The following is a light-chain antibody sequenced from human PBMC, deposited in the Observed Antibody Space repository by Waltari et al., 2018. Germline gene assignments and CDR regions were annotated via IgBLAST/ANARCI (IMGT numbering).Light chain of an antibody. V-gene: IGKV1-12*01. Sequence: DIQMTQSPFALTASVGDRVTISCRASQNIFGNLAWYQQKTGKAPKFLMYSTSSLQSGIPSRFSGSGSGTDYTLTISSLQPEDFAVYYCQHYHESPYSFGQGTKVEIK. CDR3: QHYHESPYS. J-gene: IGKJ2*03. CDR2: STS. CDR1: QNIFGN.